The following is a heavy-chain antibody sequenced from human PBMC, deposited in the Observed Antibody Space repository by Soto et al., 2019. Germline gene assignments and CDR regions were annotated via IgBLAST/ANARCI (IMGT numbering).Heavy chain of an antibody. V-gene: IGHV1-69*01. CDR3: ARDPREGDYCGNSGRDDY. J-gene: IGHJ4*02. CDR2: IIPIFGTA. Sequence: QVQLVQSGAEVKKPGSSVKVSCKASGGTFSSYAISWVRQAPGQGLEWMGGIIPIFGTANYAQKFQGRVTITADESTSTAYMELSSLRSEDTAVYYCARDPREGDYCGNSGRDDYWGQGTLVTVSS. D-gene: IGHD4-17*01. CDR1: GGTFSSYA.